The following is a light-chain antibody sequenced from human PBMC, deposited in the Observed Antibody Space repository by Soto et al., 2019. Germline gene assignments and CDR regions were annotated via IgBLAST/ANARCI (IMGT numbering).Light chain of an antibody. CDR3: SSYTTTSTYV. V-gene: IGLV2-14*01. Sequence: LTQPASVSGAAGQSGTISCTGTSSDVGGYDYVSWYQQHPGKAPKFMIYEVTNRPSGVSHRFSGSKSGNTASLTISGLQAEDEADYYCSSYTTTSTYVFGTGTKVTAL. J-gene: IGLJ1*01. CDR1: SSDVGGYDY. CDR2: EVT.